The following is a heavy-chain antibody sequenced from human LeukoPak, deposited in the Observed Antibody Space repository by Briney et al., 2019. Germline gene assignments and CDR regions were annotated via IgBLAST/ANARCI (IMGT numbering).Heavy chain of an antibody. D-gene: IGHD2-2*01. CDR2: IYSGGST. Sequence: PGGSLRLSCAASGFTFSSNYMSWVRQAPGKGLGWVSVIYSGGSTYYADSVKGRFTISRDNSKNTLYLQMNSLRAEDTAVYYCARDVKGGYCSSTSCPRAFDIWGQGTMVTVSS. V-gene: IGHV3-53*05. CDR3: ARDVKGGYCSSTSCPRAFDI. J-gene: IGHJ3*02. CDR1: GFTFSSNY.